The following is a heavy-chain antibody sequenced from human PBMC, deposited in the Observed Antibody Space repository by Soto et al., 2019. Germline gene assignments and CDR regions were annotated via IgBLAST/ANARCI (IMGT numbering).Heavy chain of an antibody. J-gene: IGHJ6*02. CDR3: ARHRCSGGSCHTNYYGMDV. D-gene: IGHD2-15*01. CDR1: GGSFSGYY. Sequence: PSETLSLTCAVYGGSFSGYYWSWIRQPPWKGLEWIGEINHSGSTNYNPSLKSRVTISVDTSKNQFSLKLSSVTAADTAVYYCARHRCSGGSCHTNYYGMDVWGQGTTVTVSS. V-gene: IGHV4-34*01. CDR2: INHSGST.